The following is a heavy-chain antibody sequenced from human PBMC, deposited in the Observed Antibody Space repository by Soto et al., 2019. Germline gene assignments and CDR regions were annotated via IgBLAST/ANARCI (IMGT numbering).Heavy chain of an antibody. J-gene: IGHJ4*02. D-gene: IGHD2-15*01. CDR2: IIPIFGTT. V-gene: IGHV1-69*01. CDR1: GGTFSSYA. CDR3: ARAQSPGVGGFRIYYFDS. Sequence: QVQLVQSGAEVKKPGSSVKVSCKASGGTFSSYAISWVRQAPGQGLEWMGGIIPIFGTTTYAQKFQGRVTITADDSTTTAYMGLSSLRSEDTAVYYCARAQSPGVGGFRIYYFDSWGQGTLVSVSS.